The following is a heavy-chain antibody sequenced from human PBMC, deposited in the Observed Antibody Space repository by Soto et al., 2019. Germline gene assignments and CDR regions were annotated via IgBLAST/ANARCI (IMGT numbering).Heavy chain of an antibody. CDR2: IYPSGST. V-gene: IGHV4-30-2*01. J-gene: IGHJ6*02. D-gene: IGHD3-10*01. Sequence: SETLSLTCAVSGGSISSGGYSWTWIRQPPGKGLEWIGYIYPSGSTYFNPSLRSRVTISVDRSKNQFSLKLSSVTAADTAVYYCARGPRGYVYYHGMDVWGQGTTVTAP. CDR3: ARGPRGYVYYHGMDV. CDR1: GGSISSGGYS.